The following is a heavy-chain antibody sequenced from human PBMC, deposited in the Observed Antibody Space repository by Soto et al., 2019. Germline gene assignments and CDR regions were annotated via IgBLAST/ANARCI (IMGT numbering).Heavy chain of an antibody. CDR1: GGTFSTYA. D-gene: IGHD6-13*01. CDR3: ARVGSRRGGYLDAFDI. V-gene: IGHV1-69*12. CDR2: IIPIFGTA. Sequence: QVQLVQSGAEVKKPGSSVKVSCKASGGTFSTYAINCVRQAPGQGLEWMGGIIPIFGTANYAQKFQGRVTITADESTSTAYMELSSLRSDDTAVYSCARVGSRRGGYLDAFDIWGQGTMVTVSS. J-gene: IGHJ3*02.